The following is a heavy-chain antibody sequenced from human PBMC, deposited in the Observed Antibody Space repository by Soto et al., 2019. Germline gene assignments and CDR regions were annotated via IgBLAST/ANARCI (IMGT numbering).Heavy chain of an antibody. V-gene: IGHV3-30*04. CDR1: GFTLSIYS. CDR3: ARSAGGSYPQYDY. D-gene: IGHD1-26*01. CDR2: ISYDGRDK. J-gene: IGHJ4*02. Sequence: PCGSPIPSCAPSGFTLSIYSMHWVRSALGTGLEWVAVISYDGRDKYYPDSVKGRFTISRDNSKNTLYLQMNSLRAEDTAVYYCARSAGGSYPQYDYWGQGNLVTIAS.